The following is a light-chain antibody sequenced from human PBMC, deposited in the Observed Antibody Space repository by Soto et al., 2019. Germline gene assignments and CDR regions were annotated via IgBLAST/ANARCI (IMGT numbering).Light chain of an antibody. Sequence: DIVMTQSPDSLAVSLGERATIKCKSSQTIFYNSRNKDFLAWYQQKPGHPPKLLIYWASTRESGVPDRFSGSGSGTDFTLPISSLQAEDVALYFCQQYLSTPHTFGQGTRLEIK. CDR2: WAS. V-gene: IGKV4-1*01. CDR3: QQYLSTPHT. J-gene: IGKJ2*01. CDR1: QTIFYNSRNKDF.